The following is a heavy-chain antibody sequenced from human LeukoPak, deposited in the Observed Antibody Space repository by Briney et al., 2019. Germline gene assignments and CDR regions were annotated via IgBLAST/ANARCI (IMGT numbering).Heavy chain of an antibody. CDR1: GFTFSDYY. V-gene: IGHV3-11*04. J-gene: IGHJ6*02. Sequence: GGSLRLSCAASGFTFSDYYISWIRQAPGKGLEWVSYISSSGSTIYYADSVKGRFTISRDNSKNTLYLQMNSLRAEDTAVYYCAREGYCSSTSCSMNYGMDVWGQGTTVTVSS. CDR3: AREGYCSSTSCSMNYGMDV. D-gene: IGHD2-2*01. CDR2: ISSSGSTI.